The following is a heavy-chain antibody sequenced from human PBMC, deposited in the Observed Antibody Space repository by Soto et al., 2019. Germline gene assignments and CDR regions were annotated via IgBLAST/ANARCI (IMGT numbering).Heavy chain of an antibody. D-gene: IGHD5-12*01. CDR2: IYSGGST. J-gene: IGHJ4*02. CDR3: ATARWLQPLPLDY. V-gene: IGHV3-53*01. CDR1: GFTVSSNY. Sequence: GGSLRLSCAASGFTVSSNYMSWVRQAPGKGLEWVSVIYSGGSTYYADSVKGRFTISRDISKNTLYLQMNSLRAEDTAVYYCATARWLQPLPLDYRGQGTLVTVSS.